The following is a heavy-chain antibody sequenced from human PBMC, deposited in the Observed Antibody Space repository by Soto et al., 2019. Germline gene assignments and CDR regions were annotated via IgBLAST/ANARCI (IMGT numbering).Heavy chain of an antibody. CDR1: GYTFTSYG. CDR2: ISGYNGNT. CDR3: ARRCSSTRCLDL. V-gene: IGHV1-18*01. J-gene: IGHJ2*01. D-gene: IGHD2-2*01. Sequence: QVQLVQSGAEVKKPGASVKVSCKAYGYTFTSYGICWVRQAPGQGLEWMGWISGYNGNTNYAQNLQGRVNMTTDTRTSTVYMELRSLRSDDTAVYYCARRCSSTRCLDLRGRGTLVIVSS.